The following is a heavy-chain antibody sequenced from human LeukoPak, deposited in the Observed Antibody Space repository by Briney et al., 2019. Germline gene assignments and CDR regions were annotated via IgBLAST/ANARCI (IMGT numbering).Heavy chain of an antibody. CDR2: IYYTGST. V-gene: IGHV4-59*01. Sequence: SETLSLTCTVSGGSINGYYWSWIRQSPGKGLESLGYIYYTGSTNYNPSLKSRVTMSVDTSRNQFFLRLSSVTAADTAVYYCARFSEYSHSSLHYLDYWGQGTLVSVSS. CDR1: GGSINGYY. D-gene: IGHD3-22*01. J-gene: IGHJ4*02. CDR3: ARFSEYSHSSLHYLDY.